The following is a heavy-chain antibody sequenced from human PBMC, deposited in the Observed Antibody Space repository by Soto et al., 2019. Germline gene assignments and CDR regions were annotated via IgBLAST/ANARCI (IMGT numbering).Heavy chain of an antibody. CDR2: INHSGST. CDR3: ARERPDGARLDP. Sequence: SETLSLTCTVYGGSFSGYYWSWIRQPPGKGLEWIGEINHSGSTNYNPSLKSRVTISVDTSKNQFSLKLSSVTAADTAVYYCARERPDGARLDPWGQGTLVTVSS. CDR1: GGSFSGYY. V-gene: IGHV4-34*01. J-gene: IGHJ5*02. D-gene: IGHD6-6*01.